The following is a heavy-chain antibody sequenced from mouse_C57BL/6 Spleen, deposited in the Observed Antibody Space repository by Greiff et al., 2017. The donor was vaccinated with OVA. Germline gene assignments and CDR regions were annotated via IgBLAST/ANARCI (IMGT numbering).Heavy chain of an antibody. V-gene: IGHV1-55*01. J-gene: IGHJ3*01. Sequence: QVHVKQPGAELVKPGASVKMSCKASGYTFTSYWITWVKQRPGQGLEWIGDIYPGSGSTNYNEKFKSKATLTVDTSSSTAYMQLSSLTSEDSAVYYCARRLIYYDYDWFAYWGQGTLITVSA. CDR2: IYPGSGST. CDR3: ARRLIYYDYDWFAY. D-gene: IGHD2-4*01. CDR1: GYTFTSYW.